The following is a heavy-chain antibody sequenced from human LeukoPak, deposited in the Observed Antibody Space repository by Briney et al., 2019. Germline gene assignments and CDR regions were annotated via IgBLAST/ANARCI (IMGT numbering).Heavy chain of an antibody. Sequence: GGSLRLSCAASGFTFSDYYMSWIRHAPGQGLVWVSRIKGDGISTNYADSVKGRFTISRDIAKNTLYLQMNSLRAEDTGVYYCAKDHYWSIDYWGRGTLVTVSS. CDR3: AKDHYWSIDY. D-gene: IGHD3-3*01. CDR2: IKGDGIST. CDR1: GFTFSDYY. J-gene: IGHJ4*02. V-gene: IGHV3-74*01.